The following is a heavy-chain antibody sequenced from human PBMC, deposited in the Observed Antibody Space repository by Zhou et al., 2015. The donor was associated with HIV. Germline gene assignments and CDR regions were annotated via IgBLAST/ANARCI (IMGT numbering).Heavy chain of an antibody. Sequence: QVQLVQSGAEVKKPGSSVKVSCKVSGGTFSSYAINWVRQAPGQGLEWIGGIIPILNTVNYAQTFLGRVTITAAKSATTVYMELRSLRPQDTALYFCAAASDYSHLTPFDFWGQGTLVAVSS. CDR2: IIPILNTV. J-gene: IGHJ4*02. D-gene: IGHD4-11*01. CDR1: GGTFSSYA. CDR3: AAASDYSHLTPFDF. V-gene: IGHV1-69*06.